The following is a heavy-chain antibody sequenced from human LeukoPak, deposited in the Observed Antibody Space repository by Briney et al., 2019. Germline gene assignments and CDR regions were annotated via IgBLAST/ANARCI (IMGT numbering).Heavy chain of an antibody. CDR1: GYTFTSYY. CDR2: INPSGGST. Sequence: GASVKVSCKASGYTFTSYYMHWVRQAPGQGLGWMGMINPSGGSTSYAQKFQGRVTMTRDTSTSTVYMELSSLTSEDTAVYYCARDIGESSSSVGGRYYHGMDVWGQGTTVTVSS. CDR3: ARDIGESSSSVGGRYYHGMDV. D-gene: IGHD6-6*01. J-gene: IGHJ6*02. V-gene: IGHV1-46*01.